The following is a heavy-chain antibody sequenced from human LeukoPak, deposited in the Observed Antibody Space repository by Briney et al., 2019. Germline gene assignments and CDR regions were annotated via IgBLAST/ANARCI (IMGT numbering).Heavy chain of an antibody. J-gene: IGHJ4*02. Sequence: GPSVKVSCKASGGTFTDSAFSWMRLAHGQGLEWMGRIVPIIDITNYAQALEGRITITADKSTSTVYMELSSLRAEDTAVYYCARDSRRGYSYGRVFDYWGQGTLVTVSS. V-gene: IGHV1-69*04. D-gene: IGHD5-18*01. CDR3: ARDSRRGYSYGRVFDY. CDR2: IVPIIDIT. CDR1: GGTFTDSA.